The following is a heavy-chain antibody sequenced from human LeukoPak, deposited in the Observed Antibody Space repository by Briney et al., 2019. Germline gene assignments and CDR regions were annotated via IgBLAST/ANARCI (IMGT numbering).Heavy chain of an antibody. CDR1: GFTFSSYW. CDR3: ARGPNSNWSGLDF. CDR2: IKQDGSEK. D-gene: IGHD6-6*01. Sequence: PGGSLRLSCAVSGFTFSSYWMSWVRQAPGKGLEWVANIKQDGSEKYYADSVKGRFTVSRDNAKNTLYLQVNNLRAEDTAVYYCARGPNSNWSGLDFWGQGTLLTVSS. V-gene: IGHV3-7*01. J-gene: IGHJ4*02.